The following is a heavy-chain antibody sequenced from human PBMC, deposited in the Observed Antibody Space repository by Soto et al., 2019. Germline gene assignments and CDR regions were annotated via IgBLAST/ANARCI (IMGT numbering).Heavy chain of an antibody. D-gene: IGHD3-10*01. V-gene: IGHV4-39*01. Sequence: QLQLQESGPGLVKPSETLSLTCTVSGGSISSSSYYWGWIRQPPGKGLEWIGSIYYSGSTYYNPSLKRRVTISVDTSKNQFSLKLSSVTAADTAVYYCATPLGVWFGEWGGAYWGQGTLVTVSS. CDR2: IYYSGST. CDR1: GGSISSSSYY. J-gene: IGHJ4*02. CDR3: ATPLGVWFGEWGGAY.